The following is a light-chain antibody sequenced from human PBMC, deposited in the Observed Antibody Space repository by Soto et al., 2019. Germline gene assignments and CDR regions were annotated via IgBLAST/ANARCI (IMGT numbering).Light chain of an antibody. J-gene: IGLJ1*01. Sequence: QAVVTQPPSASGNPGQRLTISCSGSTSNILRNYVYWYRQLPGTAPRLLISMNDQRPSGVPDRFSGSKSGTSASLAISGLRSEDEAEYYCASWDDSLSGYVFGTGTKLTV. CDR2: MND. CDR3: ASWDDSLSGYV. CDR1: TSNILRNY. V-gene: IGLV1-47*01.